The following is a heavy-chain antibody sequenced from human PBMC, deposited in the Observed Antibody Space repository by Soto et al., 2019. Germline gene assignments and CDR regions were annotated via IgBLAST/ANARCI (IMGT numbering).Heavy chain of an antibody. CDR2: ISAYNGNT. CDR3: ARAKNYDFWSGHPTDYGMDV. Sequence: ASVKVSCKASGYTFTSYGISCVRQAPGQGLEWMGWISAYNGNTNYAQKLQGRVTMTTDTSTSTAYMELRSLRSDDTAVYYCARAKNYDFWSGHPTDYGMDVWGQGTTVTVSS. CDR1: GYTFTSYG. J-gene: IGHJ6*02. D-gene: IGHD3-3*01. V-gene: IGHV1-18*01.